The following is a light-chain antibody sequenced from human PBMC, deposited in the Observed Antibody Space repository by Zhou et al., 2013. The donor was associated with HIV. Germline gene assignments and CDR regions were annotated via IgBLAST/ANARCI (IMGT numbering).Light chain of an antibody. V-gene: IGLV1-44*01. CDR1: SSNIGANS. CDR2: RNN. CDR3: AAWDDSLDAWV. J-gene: IGLJ3*02. Sequence: QSVLTQPPSASGTPGQRVTISCSGRSSNIGANSVNWYQQLPGTAPKLLIYRNNQRPPGVPDRFSGSKSGTSASLAISGLQSEDEADYYCAAWDDSLDAWVFGGGTRLTVL.